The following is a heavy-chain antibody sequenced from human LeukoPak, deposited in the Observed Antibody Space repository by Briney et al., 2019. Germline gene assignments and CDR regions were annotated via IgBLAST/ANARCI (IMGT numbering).Heavy chain of an antibody. Sequence: GGSLRLSCAASGFTFSSYDMHWVRQATGKGLEWVSAIGTAGDTYYPGSVKGRFTISRENAKNSLYLQMNSLRAGDTAVYYCARDLRIFSTVPTSWYYYGMDVWGQGTTVTVSS. D-gene: IGHD4-17*01. CDR2: IGTAGDT. V-gene: IGHV3-13*01. J-gene: IGHJ6*02. CDR3: ARDLRIFSTVPTSWYYYGMDV. CDR1: GFTFSSYD.